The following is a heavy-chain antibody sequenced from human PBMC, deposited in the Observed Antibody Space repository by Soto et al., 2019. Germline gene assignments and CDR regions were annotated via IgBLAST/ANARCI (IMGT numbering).Heavy chain of an antibody. J-gene: IGHJ3*02. CDR1: GFTFDDYA. CDR2: INSDGSST. CDR3: ARIRDIVATYDAFDI. D-gene: IGHD5-12*01. V-gene: IGHV3-74*02. Sequence: EVQLVESGGGLVQPGRSLRLSCAASGFTFDDYAMHWVRQAPGKGLEWVSRINSDGSSTSYADSVKGRFTISRDNAKNTLYLQMNSLRAEDTAVYYCARIRDIVATYDAFDIWGQGTMVTVSS.